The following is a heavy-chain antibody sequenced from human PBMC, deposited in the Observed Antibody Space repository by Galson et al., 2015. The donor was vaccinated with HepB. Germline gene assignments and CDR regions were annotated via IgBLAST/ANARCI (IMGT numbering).Heavy chain of an antibody. D-gene: IGHD6-13*01. CDR2: ISYDGSNK. CDR3: AKGAAAGTTDY. CDR1: GFTFSSYG. J-gene: IGHJ4*02. Sequence: SLRLSCAASGFTFSSYGMHWVRQAPGKGLEWVAVISYDGSNKYYADSVKGRFTISRDNSKNTLYLQMNSLRAEDTAVYYCAKGAAAGTTDYWGQGTLVTVSS. V-gene: IGHV3-30*18.